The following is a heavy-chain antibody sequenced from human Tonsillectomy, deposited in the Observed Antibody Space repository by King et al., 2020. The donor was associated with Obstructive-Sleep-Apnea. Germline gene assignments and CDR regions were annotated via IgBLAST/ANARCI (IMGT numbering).Heavy chain of an antibody. V-gene: IGHV1-69*01. Sequence: VQLVESGAEVKKPGSSVKVSCKASGDSFSSYGFCWVRQAPGQGLEWMGGILPMFGTTTYAQKFQGRVNISADEDTNTVYMEFTSLRSDDTAVYYCARDAYYSNFWYFALWGRGTLVTVSP. CDR2: ILPMFGTT. CDR1: GDSFSSYG. CDR3: ARDAYYSNFWYFAL. D-gene: IGHD4-11*01. J-gene: IGHJ2*01.